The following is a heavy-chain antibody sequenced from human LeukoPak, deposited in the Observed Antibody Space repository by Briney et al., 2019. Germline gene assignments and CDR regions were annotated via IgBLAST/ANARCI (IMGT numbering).Heavy chain of an antibody. CDR3: AKVSVAVTGTGNIDY. CDR1: GFTFSNFN. Sequence: GGSLRLSCAVSGFTFSNFNMNWVRQAPGKGLEWVSLISWDGGSSYYADSVKGRFTISRDNSKNSLYLQMNSLRAEDTALYYCAKVSVAVTGTGNIDYWGQGTLVTVSS. D-gene: IGHD6-19*01. CDR2: ISWDGGSS. J-gene: IGHJ4*02. V-gene: IGHV3-43D*03.